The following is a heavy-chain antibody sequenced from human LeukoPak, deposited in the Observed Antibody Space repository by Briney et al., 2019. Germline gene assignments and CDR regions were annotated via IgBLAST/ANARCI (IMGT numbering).Heavy chain of an antibody. Sequence: GASVKVSCKASGYTFTSYDINWVRQATGQGLEWMGWMNPNSGNTGYAQKFQGRVTMTRNTSISTAYMELSSLRSEDTAVYYCARAAMITFGGVIVYDYWGQGTLVTVSS. CDR3: ARAAMITFGGVIVYDY. CDR1: GYTFTSYD. V-gene: IGHV1-8*01. J-gene: IGHJ4*02. D-gene: IGHD3-16*02. CDR2: MNPNSGNT.